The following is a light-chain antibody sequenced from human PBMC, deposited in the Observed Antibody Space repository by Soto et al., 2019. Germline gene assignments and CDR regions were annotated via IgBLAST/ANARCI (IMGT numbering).Light chain of an antibody. J-gene: IGLJ3*02. Sequence: QSVLTQPPSASGTPGQRVTISCSGSSSNIGSNYVYWYQQLPGTAPKLLIYRNNQRPSGVPDRFSSSKSGTSASLAISGLRSEDEADYYCAAWDDSLSGLWVFGGGTKVTVL. CDR1: SSNIGSNY. CDR2: RNN. CDR3: AAWDDSLSGLWV. V-gene: IGLV1-47*01.